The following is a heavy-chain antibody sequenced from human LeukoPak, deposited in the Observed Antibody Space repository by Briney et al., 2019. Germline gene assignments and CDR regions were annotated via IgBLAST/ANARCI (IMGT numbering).Heavy chain of an antibody. CDR3: ARGMSSGYDFDY. CDR2: ISYDGSNK. V-gene: IGHV3-30*04. J-gene: IGHJ4*02. CDR1: GFTFSSYA. D-gene: IGHD5-12*01. Sequence: GGSLRLSCAASGFTFSSYAMHWVRQAPGKGLEWVAVISYDGSNKYYADSVKGRFTISRDNAKNSLYLQMNSPGAEDTAVYYCARGMSSGYDFDYWGQGTLVTVSS.